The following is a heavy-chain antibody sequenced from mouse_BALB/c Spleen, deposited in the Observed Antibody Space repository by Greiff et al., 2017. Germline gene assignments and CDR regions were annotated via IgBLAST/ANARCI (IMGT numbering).Heavy chain of an antibody. Sequence: LVESGGGLVKPGGSLKLSCAASGFTFSSYAMSWVRQTPEKRLEWVATISSGGSYTYYADSVKGRFTISRDNAKNTLYLQMSSLRSEDTAMYYCARPHYYGSSSWYFDVWGAGTTVTVSS. CDR2: ISSGGSYT. J-gene: IGHJ1*01. CDR3: ARPHYYGSSSWYFDV. CDR1: GFTFSSYA. D-gene: IGHD1-1*01. V-gene: IGHV5-9-3*01.